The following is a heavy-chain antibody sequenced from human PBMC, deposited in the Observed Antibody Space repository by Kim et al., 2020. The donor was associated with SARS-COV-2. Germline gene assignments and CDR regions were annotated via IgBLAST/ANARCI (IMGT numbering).Heavy chain of an antibody. D-gene: IGHD3-22*01. J-gene: IGHJ4*02. Sequence: SETLSLTCTVSGGSISISSYYWGWIRQPPGKGLEWIGSVYYSGSTYYNPSLKSRVTISVDTSKNQFSLELSSVTAADTAVYYCVTFDSSGYLPDYWGQGTLVTVSS. V-gene: IGHV4-39*01. CDR2: VYYSGST. CDR3: VTFDSSGYLPDY. CDR1: GGSISISSYY.